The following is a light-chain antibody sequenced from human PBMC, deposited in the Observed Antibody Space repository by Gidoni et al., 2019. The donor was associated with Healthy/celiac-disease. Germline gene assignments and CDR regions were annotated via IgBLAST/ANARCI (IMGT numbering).Light chain of an antibody. V-gene: IGKV1-12*01. J-gene: IGKJ1*01. CDR2: AAS. Sequence: DIQMTPSPSSVSASVGDRVTITCRASQGISSGLAWYQQKPRKAPKLLIDAASSLQSGVPSRFSGSGSGTDFTLTISSLQPEDFATYYCQQANSFLWTFXXXTRVEIK. CDR3: QQANSFLWT. CDR1: QGISSG.